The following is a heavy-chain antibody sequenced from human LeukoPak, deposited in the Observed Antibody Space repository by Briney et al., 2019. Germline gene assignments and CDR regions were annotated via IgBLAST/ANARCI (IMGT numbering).Heavy chain of an antibody. Sequence: SETLSLTCTVSGGSFSSGDYSWNWIRQPAGQGLEWIGRLFNSGTTNYNPSLKTRVAISGDTSNNQFSLKLTSVTAADTAVYYCARGVLDYWGQGTLVTVSS. J-gene: IGHJ4*02. CDR3: ARGVLDY. CDR2: LFNSGTT. V-gene: IGHV4-61*02. CDR1: GGSFSSGDYS. D-gene: IGHD3-10*01.